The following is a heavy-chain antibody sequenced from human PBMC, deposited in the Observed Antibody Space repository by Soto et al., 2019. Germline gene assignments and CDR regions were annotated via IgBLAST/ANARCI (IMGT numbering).Heavy chain of an antibody. CDR3: ARGHDGYSSLGYYYYGMDV. D-gene: IGHD4-4*01. CDR1: GGSFSGYY. CDR2: INHSGST. V-gene: IGHV4-34*01. J-gene: IGHJ6*02. Sequence: SETLSLTCAVYGGSFSGYYWSWIRQPPGKGLEWIGEINHSGSTNYNPSLKSRVTISVDTSKNQFSLKLSSVTAADTAVYYCARGHDGYSSLGYYYYGMDVWGQGTTVTVSS.